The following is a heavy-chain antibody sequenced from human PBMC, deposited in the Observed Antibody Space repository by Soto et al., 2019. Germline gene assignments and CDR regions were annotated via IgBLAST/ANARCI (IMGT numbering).Heavy chain of an antibody. J-gene: IGHJ4*02. CDR2: ISYDGRTK. D-gene: IGHD7-27*01. CDR3: ARDSTKWGENLDY. V-gene: IGHV3-30*04. Sequence: PGESLKISCAASGFTFSSYAVHWVRRAPGKGLEWVAVISYDGRTKYYTDSVKGRFTISRDNSENTMYLQMSSLRPEDTAVYYCARDSTKWGENLDYWGQGTLVTVSS. CDR1: GFTFSSYA.